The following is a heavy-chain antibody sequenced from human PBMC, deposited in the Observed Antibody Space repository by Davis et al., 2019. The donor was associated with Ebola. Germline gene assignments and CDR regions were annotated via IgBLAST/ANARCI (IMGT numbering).Heavy chain of an antibody. J-gene: IGHJ4*02. D-gene: IGHD6-19*01. CDR2: ISWDGGST. V-gene: IGHV3-43D*03. CDR3: AKDGRAHLVAGTAYFDY. CDR1: GFTFDDYA. Sequence: GESLKISCAASGFTFDDYAMHWVRQAPGKGLEWVSLISWDGGSTYYADSVKGRFTISRDNSKNSLYLQMNSLRAEDTALYYCAKDGRAHLVAGTAYFDYWGQGTLVTVSS.